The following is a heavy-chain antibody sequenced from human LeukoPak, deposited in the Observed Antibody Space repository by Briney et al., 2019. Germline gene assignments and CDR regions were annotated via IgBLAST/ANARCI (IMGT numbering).Heavy chain of an antibody. D-gene: IGHD5-18*01. CDR2: INAGNGNT. J-gene: IGHJ4*02. Sequence: LGTSVKVSCKASGYTFTSYAMHWVRQAPGQRLEWMGWINAGNGNTKYSQKFQGRVTITRDTSASTAYMELSSLRSEDTAVYYCARSGYSYGMFDYWGQGTLVTVSS. V-gene: IGHV1-3*01. CDR3: ARSGYSYGMFDY. CDR1: GYTFTSYA.